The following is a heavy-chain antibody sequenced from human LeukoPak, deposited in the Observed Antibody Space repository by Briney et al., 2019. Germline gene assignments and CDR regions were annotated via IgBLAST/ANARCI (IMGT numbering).Heavy chain of an antibody. D-gene: IGHD3-10*01. CDR2: IWYDGSNK. J-gene: IGHJ4*02. CDR1: GFTFSSYG. Sequence: PGGSLRLSCAASGFTFSSYGMHWVRQAPGKGLEWVAVIWYDGSNKYYADSVKGRFTISRDNSKNTLYLQMNSLRAEDTAVYYCARLYGSGSYYLDYWGQGTLVTVSS. CDR3: ARLYGSGSYYLDY. V-gene: IGHV3-33*08.